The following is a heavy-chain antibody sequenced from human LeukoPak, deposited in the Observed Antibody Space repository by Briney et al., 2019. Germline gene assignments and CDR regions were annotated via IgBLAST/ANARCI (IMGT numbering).Heavy chain of an antibody. V-gene: IGHV3-30*02. J-gene: IGHJ4*02. CDR2: IRYDGSNK. CDR1: GFTFSSYG. CDR3: AKDSPGYSYGLGGFDY. Sequence: PGGSLRLSCAASGFTFSSYGMHWVRQAPGKGLEWVAFIRYDGSNKYYADSVKGRFTISRDNSKNTLYLQMNSLRAEDTAVYYCAKDSPGYSYGLGGFDYWGQGTLVTVSS. D-gene: IGHD5-18*01.